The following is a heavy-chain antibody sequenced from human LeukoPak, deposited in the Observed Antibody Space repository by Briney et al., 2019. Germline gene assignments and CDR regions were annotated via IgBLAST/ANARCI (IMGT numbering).Heavy chain of an antibody. D-gene: IGHD3-3*01. CDR1: GYTFTSYG. Sequence: ASVKVSCKASGYTFTSYGISWVRQAPGQGLEWMGWISAYNGNTNYAQKLQGRVTMTTDTSTSTAYMELRSLRSDDTAVYYCARGGAPSGYDFWSGYSTHGMDVWGKGTTVTVSS. V-gene: IGHV1-18*01. J-gene: IGHJ6*04. CDR2: ISAYNGNT. CDR3: ARGGAPSGYDFWSGYSTHGMDV.